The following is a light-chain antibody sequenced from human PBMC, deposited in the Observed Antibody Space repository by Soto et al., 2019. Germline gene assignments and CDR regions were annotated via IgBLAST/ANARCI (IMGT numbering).Light chain of an antibody. CDR3: ATWDDSLNGFYV. CDR1: TSNIGSNY. V-gene: IGLV1-47*01. J-gene: IGLJ1*01. CDR2: RNN. Sequence: QSVLTQPPSASGTPGQGVTISCSGSTSNIGSNYVYWYQQLPGTAPKLLIYRNNQRPSGVPDRFSGSKSGTSASLAISGLRSDDEADYCCATWDDSLNGFYVFGTGTQLTVL.